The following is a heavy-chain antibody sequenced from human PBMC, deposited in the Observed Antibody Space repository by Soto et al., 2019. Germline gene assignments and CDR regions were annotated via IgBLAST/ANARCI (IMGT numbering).Heavy chain of an antibody. CDR3: ARHDCISSSCYYYYYYGMDV. CDR1: GGTFSSYT. V-gene: IGHV1-69*02. CDR2: IIPILGIA. Sequence: SVKVSCKASGGTFSSYTISWVRQAPGQGLEWMGRIIPILGIANYAQKFQGRVTITADKSTSTAYMELSSLRSEDTAVYYCARHDCISSSCYYYYYYGMDVWGQGTTVTVSS. D-gene: IGHD2-2*01. J-gene: IGHJ6*02.